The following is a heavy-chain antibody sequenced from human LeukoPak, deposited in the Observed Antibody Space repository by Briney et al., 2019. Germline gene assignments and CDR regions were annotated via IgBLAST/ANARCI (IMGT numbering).Heavy chain of an antibody. D-gene: IGHD3-9*01. CDR2: IYSGGST. V-gene: IGHV3-23*03. CDR3: AKDSAGYFDWLLENYYYYYMDV. CDR1: GFTFSSYA. Sequence: PGGTLRLSCVASGFTFSSYAMSWVRQAPGKGLEWVSVIYSGGSTYYADSVKGRFTISRDNSKNTLYLQMNSLRAEDTAVYYCAKDSAGYFDWLLENYYYYYMDVWGKGTTVTISS. J-gene: IGHJ6*03.